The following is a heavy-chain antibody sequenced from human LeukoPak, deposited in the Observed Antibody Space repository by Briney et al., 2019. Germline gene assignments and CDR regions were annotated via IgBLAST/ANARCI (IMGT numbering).Heavy chain of an antibody. V-gene: IGHV3-30*04. D-gene: IGHD6-19*01. CDR3: AKVQEQWLVRGYFDY. J-gene: IGHJ4*02. CDR2: ISYDGSDK. Sequence: GGSLRLSCAASEFTFNSYAMHWVRQAPGKGLEWVAVISYDGSDKYYADSVKGRFTISRDNSKNTLYLQMSSLRAEDTAMYYCAKVQEQWLVRGYFDYWGQGTLVTVSS. CDR1: EFTFNSYA.